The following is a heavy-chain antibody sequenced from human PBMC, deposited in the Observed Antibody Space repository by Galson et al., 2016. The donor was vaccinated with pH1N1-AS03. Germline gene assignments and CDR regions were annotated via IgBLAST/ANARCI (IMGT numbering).Heavy chain of an antibody. CDR1: GFSFSDYS. CDR2: ISTSSSTI. J-gene: IGHJ3*02. Sequence: SLRLSCAASGFSFSDYSMDWVRQTPGRGLEWLSFISTSSSTIYYADSVKGRFTISRDNAKNSLYLQMNSLRDEDTAVYYCARGVGGTGYYLAFDIWGQGTMVIVSS. D-gene: IGHD3/OR15-3a*01. CDR3: ARGVGGTGYYLAFDI. V-gene: IGHV3-48*02.